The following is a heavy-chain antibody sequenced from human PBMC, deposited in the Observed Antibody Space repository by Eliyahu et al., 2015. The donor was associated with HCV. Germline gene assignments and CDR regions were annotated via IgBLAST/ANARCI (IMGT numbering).Heavy chain of an antibody. V-gene: IGHV1-3*01. CDR2: INPGNGNT. D-gene: IGHD3-10*01. CDR3: ATRLLMFGPAHPFDY. J-gene: IGHJ4*02. CDR1: GYTFTSYA. Sequence: QVQLVQSGAEVKKPGASVKISCKASGYTFTSYALHWVRQAPGQRLEWMGGINPGNGNTKYSQKFQGRVTITRDTSASTAYMELSSLKSEDTALYYCATRLLMFGPAHPFDYWGQGTLVTVSS.